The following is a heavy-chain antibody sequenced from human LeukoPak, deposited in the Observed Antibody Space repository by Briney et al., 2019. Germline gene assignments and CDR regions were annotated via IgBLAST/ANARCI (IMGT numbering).Heavy chain of an antibody. CDR1: GFTFSSYS. J-gene: IGHJ5*02. CDR3: ARDRAAAGHNWFDP. V-gene: IGHV3-21*01. CDR2: ISSSSSYI. Sequence: GGSLRLSCAASGFTFSSYSMNWVRQAPGKGLKWVSSISSSSSYIYYADSVKGRFTISRDNAKNSLYLQMNSLRAEDTAVYYCARDRAAAGHNWFDPWGQGTLVTVSS. D-gene: IGHD6-13*01.